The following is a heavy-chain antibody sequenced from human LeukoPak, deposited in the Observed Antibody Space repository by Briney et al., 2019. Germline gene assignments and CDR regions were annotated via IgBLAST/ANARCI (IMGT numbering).Heavy chain of an antibody. D-gene: IGHD3-10*01. CDR2: IWYDGSNK. CDR3: ARIYGSGSSKSDNFDY. Sequence: GRSLRLSCAASGFTFSSYGMHWVRQAPGKGLGWVAVIWYDGSNKYYADSVKGRLTISRDNSKNTLYLQMNSLRAEDTAVYYCARIYGSGSSKSDNFDYWGQGTLVTVSS. J-gene: IGHJ4*02. CDR1: GFTFSSYG. V-gene: IGHV3-33*01.